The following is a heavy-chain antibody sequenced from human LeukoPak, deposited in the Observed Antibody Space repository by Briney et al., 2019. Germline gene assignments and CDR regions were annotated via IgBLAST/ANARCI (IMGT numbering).Heavy chain of an antibody. CDR3: ARPYGSGSYSLSRYYYYMDV. Sequence: PSETLSLTCAVYGGSFSGYYWSWIRQPPGKGLEWIGEINHSGSTNYNPSLKSRVTISVDTSKNQFSLKLSSVTAADTAVYYCARPYGSGSYSLSRYYYYMDVWGKGTTVTVSS. CDR2: INHSGST. J-gene: IGHJ6*03. D-gene: IGHD3-10*01. V-gene: IGHV4-34*01. CDR1: GGSFSGYY.